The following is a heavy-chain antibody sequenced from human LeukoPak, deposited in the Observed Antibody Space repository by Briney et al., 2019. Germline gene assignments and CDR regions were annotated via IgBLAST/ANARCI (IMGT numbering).Heavy chain of an antibody. V-gene: IGHV3-23*01. CDR2: ISGSGGST. Sequence: GGSLRLSCAASGFTFSSYGMSWVRQAPGKGLEWVSAISGSGGSTYYADSVKGRFTISRDNSKNTLYLQMNSLRAEDTAVYYCARGGSYLSAFDIWGQGTMVTVSS. D-gene: IGHD1-26*01. CDR1: GFTFSSYG. CDR3: ARGGSYLSAFDI. J-gene: IGHJ3*02.